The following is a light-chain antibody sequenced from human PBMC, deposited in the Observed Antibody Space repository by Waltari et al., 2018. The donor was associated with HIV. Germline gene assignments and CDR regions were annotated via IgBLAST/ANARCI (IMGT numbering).Light chain of an antibody. CDR2: YDD. CDR1: SSNIGNHA. CDR3: AAWDDSLNGYV. Sequence: QSVLTQPPSVSEAPRHRVTISCSGISSNIGNHALSWYQQLPGKAPKLLIFYDDLLPSGVSDRFSGSKSGTSASLAISGLQSEDEADYYCAAWDDSLNGYVFGTGTQVTV. J-gene: IGLJ1*01. V-gene: IGLV1-36*01.